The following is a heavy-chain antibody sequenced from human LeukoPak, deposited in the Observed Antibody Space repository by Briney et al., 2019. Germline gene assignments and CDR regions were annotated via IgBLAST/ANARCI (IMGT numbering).Heavy chain of an antibody. D-gene: IGHD2-21*01. J-gene: IGHJ5*02. Sequence: SVKVSCKASGGTFSSYAISWVRQAPGQGLEWVGGIIPIFGTANYAQKFQGRVTITADESTSTAYMELSSLRSEDTAVYYCAREWPRLNWFDPWGQGTLVTVSS. CDR3: AREWPRLNWFDP. CDR1: GGTFSSYA. CDR2: IIPIFGTA. V-gene: IGHV1-69*13.